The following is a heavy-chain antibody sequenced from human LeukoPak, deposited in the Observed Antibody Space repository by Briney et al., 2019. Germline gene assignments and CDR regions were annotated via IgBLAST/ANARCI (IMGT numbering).Heavy chain of an antibody. J-gene: IGHJ3*02. Sequence: GGSLRLSCAASGFTFSDYYMGWIRQAPGKGLEWVSYISSSGSSIYYADSVKGRFTISRDNAKNSLYHQMNSLRAEDTAVYYCARVRGSYAFDIWGQGTVVTVSS. CDR3: ARVRGSYAFDI. CDR2: ISSSGSSI. CDR1: GFTFSDYY. D-gene: IGHD1-26*01. V-gene: IGHV3-11*01.